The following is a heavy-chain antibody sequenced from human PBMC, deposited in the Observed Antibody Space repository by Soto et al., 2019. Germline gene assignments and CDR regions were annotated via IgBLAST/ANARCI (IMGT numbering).Heavy chain of an antibody. CDR1: GFTFSSYA. J-gene: IGHJ3*02. CDR3: AKGLRFLEWLLPHDAFDI. D-gene: IGHD3-3*01. Sequence: PGGFLRLSCAASGFTFSSYAMSWVRQAPGKGLEWVSAISGSGGSTYYADSVKGRFTISRDNSKNTLYLQMNSLRAEDTAVYYCAKGLRFLEWLLPHDAFDIWGQGTMVTVSS. CDR2: ISGSGGST. V-gene: IGHV3-23*01.